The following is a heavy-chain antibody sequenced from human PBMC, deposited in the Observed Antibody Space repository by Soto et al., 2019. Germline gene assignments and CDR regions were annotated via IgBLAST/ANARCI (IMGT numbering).Heavy chain of an antibody. J-gene: IGHJ4*02. Sequence: QVQLQQSGAGLLNPSEPLSLTCAAYGESFSASIWTWIRQTPGKGLQWIGQINHSGSASYNPSLKSRVTISVHTSNSQFSLELSSVTAADTAVYYCARGLITGSHYSGGWYYFDSWGQGTQVTVSS. CDR1: GESFSASI. V-gene: IGHV4-34*01. D-gene: IGHD6-19*01. CDR3: ARGLITGSHYSGGWYYFDS. CDR2: INHSGSA.